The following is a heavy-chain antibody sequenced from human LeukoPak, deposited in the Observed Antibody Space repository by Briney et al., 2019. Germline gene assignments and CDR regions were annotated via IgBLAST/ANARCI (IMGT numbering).Heavy chain of an antibody. CDR1: GGPFRGYY. J-gene: IGHJ4*02. D-gene: IGHD3-22*01. CDR2: INHSGST. V-gene: IGHV4-34*01. Sequence: ETLSLTCAVYGGPFRGYYWSWIRQPPGKGLEWIGEINHSGSTNYNPSLRSRVTISVDTSKNQFSLKLSSVTAADTAVYYCAREQDYYDSSGYCHWGQGTPVTVSS. CDR3: AREQDYYDSSGYCH.